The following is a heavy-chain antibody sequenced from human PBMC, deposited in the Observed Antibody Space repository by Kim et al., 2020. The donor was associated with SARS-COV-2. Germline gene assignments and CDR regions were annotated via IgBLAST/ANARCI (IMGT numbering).Heavy chain of an antibody. CDR3: ARAVRGVMGN. CDR2: INHSGST. Sequence: SETLSLTCAVYGGSFSGYYWSWIRQPPGKGLEWIGEINHSGSTNYNPSLKSRVTISVDTSKNQFSLKLSSVTAADTAVYYCARAVRGVMGNWGQGTLVTVSS. D-gene: IGHD3-10*01. CDR1: GGSFSGYY. V-gene: IGHV4-34*01. J-gene: IGHJ4*02.